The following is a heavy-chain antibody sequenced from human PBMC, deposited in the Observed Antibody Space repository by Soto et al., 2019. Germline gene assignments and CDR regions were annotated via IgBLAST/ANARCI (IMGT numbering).Heavy chain of an antibody. CDR3: AREGGGYCSGGSCQVDY. V-gene: IGHV4-39*02. Sequence: QLQLQESGPGLVKPSETLSLTCTVSGGSISSSSYYWGWIRQPPGKGLEWIGSIYARGNTYYNPSHQSRVTISVDTNKNQFSLKLSSVTAADTAVYYCAREGGGYCSGGSCQVDYWGQGTLVTVSS. CDR1: GGSISSSSYY. J-gene: IGHJ4*02. D-gene: IGHD2-15*01. CDR2: IYARGNT.